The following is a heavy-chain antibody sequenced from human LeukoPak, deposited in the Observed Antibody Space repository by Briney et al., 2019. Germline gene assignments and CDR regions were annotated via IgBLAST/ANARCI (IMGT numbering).Heavy chain of an antibody. J-gene: IGHJ4*02. CDR2: ISAYNGNT. CDR3: ARVAYDSSGYYPPHFDY. V-gene: IGHV1-18*01. Sequence: ASVKVSCTASGYTFTSYGISWVRQAPGQGLEWMGWISAYNGNTNYAQKLQGRVTMTTDTSTSTAYMELRSLRSDDTAVYYCARVAYDSSGYYPPHFDYWGQGTLVTVSS. CDR1: GYTFTSYG. D-gene: IGHD3-22*01.